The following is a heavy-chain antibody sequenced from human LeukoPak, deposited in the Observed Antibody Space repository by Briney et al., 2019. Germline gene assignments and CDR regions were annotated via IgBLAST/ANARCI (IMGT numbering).Heavy chain of an antibody. J-gene: IGHJ4*02. CDR3: ARDRKAARDY. D-gene: IGHD6-6*01. CDR2: IYITGST. Sequence: SETLSLTCTVSGGSITSYYWSWIRQSAGKGLECIGRIYITGSTTYNPSLKSRVTMSLDTSKNQFSLKLYSVTAADTAVYYCARDRKAARDYWGQGTLVTVSS. CDR1: GGSITSYY. V-gene: IGHV4-4*07.